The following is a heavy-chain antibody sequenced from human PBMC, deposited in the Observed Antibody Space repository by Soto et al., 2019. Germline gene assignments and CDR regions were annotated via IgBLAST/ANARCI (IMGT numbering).Heavy chain of an antibody. Sequence: SETLSLTCTVSGGSISSYYWTWIRQPPGKGLEWIGYSYYSGSTNYNPSRESRVTISVDTSKNQFSLKLSSVTAADTAVYYCGRDQSSTSCYDHWGQGTLVTVSS. CDR3: GRDQSSTSCYDH. V-gene: IGHV4-59*01. CDR2: SYYSGST. D-gene: IGHD2-2*01. J-gene: IGHJ4*02. CDR1: GGSISSYY.